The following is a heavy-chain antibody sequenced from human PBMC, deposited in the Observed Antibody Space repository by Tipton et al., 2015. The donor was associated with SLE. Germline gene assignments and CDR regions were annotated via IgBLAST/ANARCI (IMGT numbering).Heavy chain of an antibody. CDR3: ARGGELEN. J-gene: IGHJ1*01. V-gene: IGHV4-59*01. Sequence: TLSLTCAVYGGSFSGYYWSWIRQPPGKGLEWVGYIHYSGSTKYNPSLKSRVTISADTSKNQFSLKLSSVTAADTAVYYCARGGELENWGQGTLVTVSS. CDR1: GGSFSGYY. CDR2: IHYSGST. D-gene: IGHD1-1*01.